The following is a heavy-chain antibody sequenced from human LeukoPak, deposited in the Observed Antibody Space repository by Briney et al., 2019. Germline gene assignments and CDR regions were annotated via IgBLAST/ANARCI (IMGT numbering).Heavy chain of an antibody. CDR1: AGSVSSYY. D-gene: IGHD6-19*01. V-gene: IGHV4-59*02. Sequence: SETLSLTCTVSAGSVSSYYWSWIRQPPGQGLEWIGYIYYSGSTNYNPSLKSGATISVDTSNNQFSLKLSSVTAADTAVYYCARVTAGYSSGWYLGYWGQGTLVTVSS. CDR2: IYYSGST. J-gene: IGHJ4*02. CDR3: ARVTAGYSSGWYLGY.